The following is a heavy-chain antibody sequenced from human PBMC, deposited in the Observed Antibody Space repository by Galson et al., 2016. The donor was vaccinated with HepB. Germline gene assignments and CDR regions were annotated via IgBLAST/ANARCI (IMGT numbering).Heavy chain of an antibody. J-gene: IGHJ4*02. Sequence: SLRLSCATSGFTFSDYPMNWVRQAPWKGLQWVSTISARADGTHYEDSVRGRLTISRDNSKNTLSLQMNNLGAEDTALYFCVRDNFADYWGQGTLVTVSS. CDR2: ISARADGT. V-gene: IGHV3-23*01. D-gene: IGHD4-23*01. CDR1: GFTFSDYP. CDR3: VRDNFADY.